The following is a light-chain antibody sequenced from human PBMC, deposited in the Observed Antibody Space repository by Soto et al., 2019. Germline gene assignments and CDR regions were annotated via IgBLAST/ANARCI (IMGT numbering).Light chain of an antibody. CDR2: GNS. Sequence: QSVLTQPPSVSGAPGQRVTISCTGSSSNIGAGYDVHWYQQLPGTAPKLLIYGNSNRPSGVPDRLSGSKSGTSASLAITGLQAEDEADYYCQSYDSSPSGWVFGGGTQLTVL. J-gene: IGLJ3*02. CDR1: SSNIGAGYD. V-gene: IGLV1-40*01. CDR3: QSYDSSPSGWV.